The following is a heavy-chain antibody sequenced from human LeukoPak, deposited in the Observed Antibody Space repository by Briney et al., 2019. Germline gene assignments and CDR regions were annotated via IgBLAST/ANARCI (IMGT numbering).Heavy chain of an antibody. J-gene: IGHJ3*02. Sequence: GGSLRLSCAASGFAFSSYAMSWVRQAPGKGLEWVSVISGSGGSTYYADSVKGRFTISRDNSKNTLYLQMNSLRAEDTAVYCCVSGNDPDYVWGTYRLDAFDIWGEGTMVIVSS. V-gene: IGHV3-23*01. CDR2: ISGSGGST. D-gene: IGHD3-16*02. CDR1: GFAFSSYA. CDR3: VSGNDPDYVWGTYRLDAFDI.